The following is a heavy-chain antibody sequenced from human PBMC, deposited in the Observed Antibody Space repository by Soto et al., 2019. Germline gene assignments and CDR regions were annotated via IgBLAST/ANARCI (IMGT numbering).Heavy chain of an antibody. CDR1: GFTFSSYD. V-gene: IGHV3-13*01. CDR2: IGTAGDT. CDR3: ARVLMGGIAAAGTRRSWWFDP. D-gene: IGHD6-13*01. Sequence: EVQLVESGGGLVQPGGSLRLSCAASGFTFSSYDMHWVRQATGKGLEWVSAIGTAGDTYYPGSVKGRFTISRENAKNSLYLQMNSLRAGDTAVYYCARVLMGGIAAAGTRRSWWFDPWGQGTLVTVSS. J-gene: IGHJ5*02.